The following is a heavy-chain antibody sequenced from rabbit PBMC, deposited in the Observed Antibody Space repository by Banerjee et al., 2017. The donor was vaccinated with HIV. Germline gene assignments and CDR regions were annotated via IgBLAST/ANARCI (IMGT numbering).Heavy chain of an antibody. CDR3: ARGWGGGGDEYFSL. D-gene: IGHD4-1*01. Sequence: QSLEESGGDLVKPGASLTLTCTASGIDFSSYYYMCWVRQAPGKGLELIACIYTSSGSTWYASWAKGRFTISKTSSTTVTLQMTSLTAADTATYFCARGWGGGGDEYFSLWGQGTLVTVS. CDR1: GIDFSSYYY. J-gene: IGHJ4*01. V-gene: IGHV1S40*01. CDR2: IYTSSGST.